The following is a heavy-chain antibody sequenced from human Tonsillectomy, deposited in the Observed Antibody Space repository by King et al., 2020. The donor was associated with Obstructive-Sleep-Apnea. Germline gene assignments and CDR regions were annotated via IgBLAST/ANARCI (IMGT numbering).Heavy chain of an antibody. V-gene: IGHV3-49*03. J-gene: IGHJ4*02. CDR3: SRAVSGYYYGSGRYYFDY. CDR2: IRSKAYGGTT. CDR1: GFTFGDYA. D-gene: IGHD3-10*01. Sequence: VQLVESGGGLVQPGRSLRLSCTASGFTFGDYAMSWFRQAPGKGLEWVGFIRSKAYGGTTEYAASVKGRFTISRDDFKSIAYLQMNSLKTEDTAVYFCSRAVSGYYYGSGRYYFDYWGQGTLVTVSS.